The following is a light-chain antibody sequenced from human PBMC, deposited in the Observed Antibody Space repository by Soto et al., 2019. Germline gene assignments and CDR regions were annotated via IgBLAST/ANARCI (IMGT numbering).Light chain of an antibody. CDR1: SSDVGGFIF. CDR2: DVS. J-gene: IGLJ1*01. Sequence: QSALTQPASVSGSPGQSITISCTGTSSDVGGFIFVSWYQQHPGRAPKLMIYDVSNRPSGVSNRFSGSKSGNTASLTISGLQADDDADYYCSSYAGSSNVFGTGTKLTVL. V-gene: IGLV2-14*01. CDR3: SSYAGSSNV.